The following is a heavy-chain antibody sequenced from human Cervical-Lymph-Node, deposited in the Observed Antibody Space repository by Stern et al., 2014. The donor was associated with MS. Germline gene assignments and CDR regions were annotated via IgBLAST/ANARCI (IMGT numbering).Heavy chain of an antibody. D-gene: IGHD3-22*01. J-gene: IGHJ6*02. V-gene: IGHV1-24*01. CDR2: FGPEHGEI. CDR1: GYTFTELP. Sequence: QVQLVQSGAEVKKPGASVTVSCKVSGYTFTELPMHWVRQAPGKGLEWMGGFGPEHGEIVYAQNFQGRVTMTEDTSIDTAFMEMRGLTSDDTAVYYCATRWYRGLDGSYYYLGIDVWGQGTTVSVSS. CDR3: ATRWYRGLDGSYYYLGIDV.